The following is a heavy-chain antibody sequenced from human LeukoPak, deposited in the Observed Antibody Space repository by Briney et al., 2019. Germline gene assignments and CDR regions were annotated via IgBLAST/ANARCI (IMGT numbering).Heavy chain of an antibody. V-gene: IGHV3-53*01. Sequence: GGSLRLSCAASGFTVITSDMTWVRQAPGKGLEWVSVLCSDGNTKYADSVQGRFTISRDNSKNTLYLEMNSLSPDDTAVYYCARGVEPLAANTLAYWGQGTLVTVSS. J-gene: IGHJ4*02. CDR3: ARGVEPLAANTLAY. CDR1: GFTVITSD. CDR2: LCSDGNT. D-gene: IGHD1-14*01.